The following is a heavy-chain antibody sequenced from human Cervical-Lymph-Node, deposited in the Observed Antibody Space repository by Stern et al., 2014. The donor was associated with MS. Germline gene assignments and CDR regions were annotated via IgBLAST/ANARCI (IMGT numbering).Heavy chain of an antibody. Sequence: QLQLQESGPGLVKPSQTLSLTCTVSGVSINSGGYFWTWIRQHPGKGLEWIGSIYYTGTTYYRPSLKSRVTISVDTSKSQFSLKLNSVTAADTAVYFCARTRDDYALGRYLDFWGQGTLVSVSS. J-gene: IGHJ4*02. CDR3: ARTRDDYALGRYLDF. CDR1: GVSINSGGYF. V-gene: IGHV4-31*03. D-gene: IGHD4-17*01. CDR2: IYYTGTT.